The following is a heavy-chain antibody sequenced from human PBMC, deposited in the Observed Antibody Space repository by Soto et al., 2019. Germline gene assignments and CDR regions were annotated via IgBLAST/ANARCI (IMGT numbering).Heavy chain of an antibody. CDR1: GFTFRNHW. D-gene: IGHD3-10*01. CDR3: ARGGGSSDY. CDR2: IKQDGSDK. V-gene: IGHV3-7*03. J-gene: IGHJ4*02. Sequence: GGSLRLSCAASGFTFRNHWMSWVRQAPGKGLEWVSSIKQDGSDKKYVDSVKGRFTISRDDADNSLYLQIHSLRAEDTAVYYCARGGGSSDYWGQGTLVTVSS.